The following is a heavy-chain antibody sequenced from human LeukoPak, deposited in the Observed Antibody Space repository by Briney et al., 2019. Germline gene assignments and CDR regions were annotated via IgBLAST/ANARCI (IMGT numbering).Heavy chain of an antibody. CDR3: ARSYSSSLGVIDY. J-gene: IGHJ4*02. Sequence: SETLSLTCTVSGGSISSGGYSWSWIRQHPGKGLEWIGYIYYSGSTYYNPSLKSRVTISVDTSKNQFSLKLSSVTAADTAVYYCARSYSSSLGVIDYWGQGTLVTVSS. V-gene: IGHV4-31*03. D-gene: IGHD6-6*01. CDR2: IYYSGST. CDR1: GGSISSGGYS.